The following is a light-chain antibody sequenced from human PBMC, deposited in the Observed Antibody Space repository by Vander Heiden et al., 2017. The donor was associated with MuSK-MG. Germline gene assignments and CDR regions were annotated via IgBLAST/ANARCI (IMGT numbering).Light chain of an antibody. J-gene: IGKJ4*01. V-gene: IGKV1-27*01. CDR1: QGISNY. CDR2: AAS. CDR3: QKYNSSRALT. Sequence: DTQMTQSPSSLSASVGDRVTITCRASQGISNYLAWYQQKPGKGPKLLIYAASTLQSGVPSRFSGSGYGTDFTLTISSRQPEDVATYYCQKYNSSRALTFGGGTKVEIK.